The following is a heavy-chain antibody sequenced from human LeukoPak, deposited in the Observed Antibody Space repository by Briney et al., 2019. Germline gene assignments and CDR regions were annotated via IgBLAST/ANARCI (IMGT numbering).Heavy chain of an antibody. CDR1: GFTFSTYA. J-gene: IGHJ4*02. CDR2: ISTSGDRT. Sequence: GGSLRLSCAASGFTFSTYAMTWVRQAPGKGLEWVSGISTSGDRTYYADSVKGRFTISRDNSKNTLYLQMNSLRAEDTAVYYCARDPRRYCSGGSCYPGYFDYWGQGTLVTVSS. V-gene: IGHV3-23*01. D-gene: IGHD2-15*01. CDR3: ARDPRRYCSGGSCYPGYFDY.